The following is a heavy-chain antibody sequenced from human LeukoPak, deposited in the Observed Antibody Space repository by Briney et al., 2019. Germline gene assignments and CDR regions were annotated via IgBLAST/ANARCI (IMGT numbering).Heavy chain of an antibody. CDR3: ARHLRGVAVAADY. J-gene: IGHJ4*02. Sequence: SETLSLTCTVSGGSISSSSYYWGWIRQPPGKGLEWIGSIYYSGSTYYNPSLKSRVTISVDTSKNQFSLKLSSVPAADTAVYYCARHLRGVAVAADYWGQGTLVTVSS. V-gene: IGHV4-39*01. D-gene: IGHD6-19*01. CDR2: IYYSGST. CDR1: GGSISSSSYY.